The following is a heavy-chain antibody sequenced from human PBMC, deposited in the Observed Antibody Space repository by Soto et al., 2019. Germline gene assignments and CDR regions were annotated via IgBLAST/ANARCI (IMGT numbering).Heavy chain of an antibody. CDR1: GGTFSSNS. D-gene: IGHD4-17*01. V-gene: IGHV1-69*01. J-gene: IGHJ4*02. Sequence: VQLMQSGAEVKKPGSSVNVSCKASGGTFSSNSINWVRQAPGQGLEWMGGVISLFGTANYAHNFKGRVTITADQSTSTAYMELNRLRSDDTAVYYCSREVAYGDFSAALLDWGQGTLVTVSS. CDR3: SREVAYGDFSAALLD. CDR2: VISLFGTA.